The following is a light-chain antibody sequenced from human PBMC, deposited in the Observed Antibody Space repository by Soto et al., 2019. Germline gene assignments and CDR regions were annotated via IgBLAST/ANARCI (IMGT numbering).Light chain of an antibody. V-gene: IGLV2-14*01. J-gene: IGLJ3*02. CDR1: RSDLGNYNS. Sequence: QSALTQPASVSGSPGKSITISSTGTRSDLGNYNSVSWYQHHPGKAPKLMIYDVSHRPSGVSNRFSGSKSGNTSSLTISGLQTEDEADYYCSSYTTVRTLVFGEGTKVTVL. CDR3: SSYTTVRTLV. CDR2: DVS.